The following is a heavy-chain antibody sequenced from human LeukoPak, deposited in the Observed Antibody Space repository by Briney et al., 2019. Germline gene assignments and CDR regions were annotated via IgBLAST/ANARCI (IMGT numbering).Heavy chain of an antibody. CDR1: GFTFSSYG. J-gene: IGHJ4*02. Sequence: GGSLRLSCAASGFTFSSYGMHWVRQAPGKGLEWVGFIRYDGSNKYYADSVKGRFTISRDNSKNTLYLQMNSLRAEDTAVYYCAKGRGYSYGYYFDYWGQGTLVTVSS. D-gene: IGHD5-18*01. CDR2: IRYDGSNK. CDR3: AKGRGYSYGYYFDY. V-gene: IGHV3-30*02.